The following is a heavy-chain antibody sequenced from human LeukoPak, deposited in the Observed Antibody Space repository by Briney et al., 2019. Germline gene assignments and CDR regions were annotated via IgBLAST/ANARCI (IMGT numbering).Heavy chain of an antibody. V-gene: IGHV4-4*07. CDR3: ARAEGSGSGAYTLDY. Sequence: PSETLSLTCSVSGDSISDFYWSWIRQPAGKGLEWIGHIYTSGTTHYNPSLKNRVTISLDTSKSQFSLQLNSVTAADTAVYYCARAEGSGSGAYTLDYWGQGIPVTVSS. D-gene: IGHD3-10*01. J-gene: IGHJ4*02. CDR2: IYTSGTT. CDR1: GDSISDFY.